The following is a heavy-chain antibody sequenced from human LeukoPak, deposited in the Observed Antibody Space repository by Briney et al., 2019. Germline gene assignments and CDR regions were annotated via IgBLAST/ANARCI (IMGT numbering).Heavy chain of an antibody. CDR1: GFTFSSYS. Sequence: GGSLRLSCAASGFTFSSYSMNWVRQAPGKGLEWVSSISSSSSYIYYADSVKGRFTISRDNAKNSLYLQMNSLRAKDTAVYYCARDRRLYYYGSGIKTTWGQGTLVTVSS. CDR3: ARDRRLYYYGSGIKTT. J-gene: IGHJ4*02. CDR2: ISSSSSYI. D-gene: IGHD3-10*01. V-gene: IGHV3-21*01.